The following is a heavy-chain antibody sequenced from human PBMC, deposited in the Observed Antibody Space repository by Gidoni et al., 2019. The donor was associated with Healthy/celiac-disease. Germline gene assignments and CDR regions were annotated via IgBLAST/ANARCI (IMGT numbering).Heavy chain of an antibody. CDR1: GFTFSSYA. Sequence: QVQLVESGGGVVQPGRSLRLSCAASGFTFSSYAMPWVRQAPGKGLEWVAVISYDGSNKYYADSLKGRFTISRDNSKNTLYLQMNSLRAEDTAVYYCARDPENGYYDSSGYYYGNWYFDLWGRGTLVTVSS. J-gene: IGHJ2*01. V-gene: IGHV3-30-3*01. CDR3: ARDPENGYYDSSGYYYGNWYFDL. D-gene: IGHD3-22*01. CDR2: ISYDGSNK.